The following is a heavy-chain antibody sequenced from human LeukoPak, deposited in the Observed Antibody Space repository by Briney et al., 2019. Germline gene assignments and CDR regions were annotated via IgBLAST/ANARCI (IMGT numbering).Heavy chain of an antibody. CDR2: IYYSGST. J-gene: IGHJ6*03. D-gene: IGHD5/OR15-5a*01. CDR1: GGSISIDS. CDR3: ARSPSGSRRYYYMDV. V-gene: IGHV4-59*01. Sequence: PSQSLSLTCTLSGGSISIDSWSCIRQPAEGGLGWVGYIYYSGSTNYNPSLKSRVTISVDTSKNQFSLKLSSVTAADTAVYYCARSPSGSRRYYYMDVWGKGTTVSVSS.